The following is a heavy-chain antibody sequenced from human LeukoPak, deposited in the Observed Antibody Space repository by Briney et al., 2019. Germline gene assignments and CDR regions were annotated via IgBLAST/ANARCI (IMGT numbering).Heavy chain of an antibody. CDR1: GGSFSGYY. V-gene: IGHV4-34*01. J-gene: IGHJ4*02. CDR2: INHSGST. D-gene: IGHD2-2*01. Sequence: SETLSLTCAVYGGSFSGYYWSWLRQPPGKGLEWIGEINHSGSTNYNPSLKSRVTISVDTSKNQFSLKLSSVTAADTAVYYCARGVEGYCSSTSCYGLDYWGQGTLVTVSS. CDR3: ARGVEGYCSSTSCYGLDY.